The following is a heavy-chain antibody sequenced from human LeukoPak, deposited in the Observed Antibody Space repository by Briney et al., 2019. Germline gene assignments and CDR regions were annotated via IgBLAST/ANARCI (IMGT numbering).Heavy chain of an antibody. Sequence: GGSLRLSCAASGFMFSSNWMSWVRLAPGKGLEWVANIKEDGTETYYVDSVKGRFTISRDNAKNSLYLQMNSLRVEDAAVYYCAKEGRSLQTYWGQGTLVTVSS. V-gene: IGHV3-7*03. D-gene: IGHD5-24*01. CDR2: IKEDGTET. CDR1: GFMFSSNW. J-gene: IGHJ4*02. CDR3: AKEGRSLQTY.